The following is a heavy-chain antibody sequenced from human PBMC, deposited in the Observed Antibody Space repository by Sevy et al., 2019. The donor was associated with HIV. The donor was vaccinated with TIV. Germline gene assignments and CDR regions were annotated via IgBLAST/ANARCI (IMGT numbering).Heavy chain of an antibody. V-gene: IGHV3-49*04. Sequence: SLRLSCTASGFTFGDYCMSWVRQAPGKGLEWVAFLKSDVYGGTVDHAASVRGRFVISRDDSKTIAYLQMNDLKPEDTGVYYCTRWKAAQSIFDYWGQGALVTVSS. CDR1: GFTFGDYC. D-gene: IGHD6-13*01. CDR2: LKSDVYGGTV. J-gene: IGHJ4*02. CDR3: TRWKAAQSIFDY.